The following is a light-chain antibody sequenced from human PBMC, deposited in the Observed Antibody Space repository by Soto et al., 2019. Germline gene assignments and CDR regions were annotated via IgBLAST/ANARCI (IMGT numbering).Light chain of an antibody. Sequence: ETVFTQTQAPLTLSPGARATLSCTSSQFISRSLAWYQQRPGQAPRLLIHGASDRATGIPGRFSGSGSGTDFTLTISSLEPEDFAVYYCQQHSNWPPITFGQGTRLEIK. CDR3: QQHSNWPPIT. V-gene: IGKV3-11*01. CDR1: QFISRS. CDR2: GAS. J-gene: IGKJ5*01.